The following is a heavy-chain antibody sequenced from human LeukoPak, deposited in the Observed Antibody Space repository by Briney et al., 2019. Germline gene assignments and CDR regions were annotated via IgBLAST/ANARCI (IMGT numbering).Heavy chain of an antibody. J-gene: IGHJ4*02. Sequence: SETLSLTCAVYGGSFSGYYWSWIRQPPGKGLEWIGEINHSGSINYNPSLKSRVTISVDTSKNQFSLKLSSVTAADTAVYYCARAVGYYDYVWGSYPKYYFDYWGQGTLVTVSS. CDR2: INHSGSI. D-gene: IGHD3-16*02. CDR3: ARAVGYYDYVWGSYPKYYFDY. V-gene: IGHV4-34*01. CDR1: GGSFSGYY.